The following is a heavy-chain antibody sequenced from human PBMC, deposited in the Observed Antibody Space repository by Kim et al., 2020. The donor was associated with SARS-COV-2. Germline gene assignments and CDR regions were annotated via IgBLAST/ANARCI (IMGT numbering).Heavy chain of an antibody. V-gene: IGHV3-23*01. D-gene: IGHD4-17*01. CDR2: ISGSGGST. CDR1: GFTFSSYA. CDR3: AKDPDYGGNSPYDP. J-gene: IGHJ5*02. Sequence: GGSLRLSCAASGFTFSSYAMSWVRQAPGKGLEWVSAISGSGGSTYYADSVKGRFTISRDNSKNTLYLQMNSLRAEDTAVYYCAKDPDYGGNSPYDPWGQGTLVTVSS.